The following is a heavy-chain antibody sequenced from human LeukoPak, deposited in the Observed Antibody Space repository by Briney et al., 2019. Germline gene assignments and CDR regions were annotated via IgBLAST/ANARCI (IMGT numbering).Heavy chain of an antibody. D-gene: IGHD3-10*02. CDR1: GFTFNNYA. CDR3: ARVGIIWSGQYYFDY. J-gene: IGHJ4*02. V-gene: IGHV3-48*03. Sequence: PGGSLRLSCAASGFTFNNYAIDWVRQAPGKGLEWVSYISSSGYTRYYADSVKGRFTISRDNAKNSLYLQMNSLRAEDTAVYYCARVGIIWSGQYYFDYWGQGTLVTVSS. CDR2: ISSSGYTR.